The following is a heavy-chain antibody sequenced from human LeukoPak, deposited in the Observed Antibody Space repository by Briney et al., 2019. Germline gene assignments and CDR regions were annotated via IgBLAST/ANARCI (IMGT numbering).Heavy chain of an antibody. CDR1: GFTFSSYG. D-gene: IGHD4-11*01. CDR3: ARVPTVSPDY. Sequence: PGGSLRLSCAASGFTFSSYGMHWVRQAPGQGLEWVAVIAFDGSNKYYADSVKGRFTISRDNSKNKLYLQMNSLRAEDTAVYYCARVPTVSPDYWGQGTLVTVSS. J-gene: IGHJ4*02. CDR2: IAFDGSNK. V-gene: IGHV3-30*13.